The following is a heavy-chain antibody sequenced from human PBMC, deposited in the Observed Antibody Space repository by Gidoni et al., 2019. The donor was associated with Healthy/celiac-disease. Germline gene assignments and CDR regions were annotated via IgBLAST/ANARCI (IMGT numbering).Heavy chain of an antibody. J-gene: IGHJ4*02. V-gene: IGHV4-34*01. Sequence: QVQLQQWGAGLVKPSETLSLTCAVNGGSFSGYYWSWIRKPPGKGLGWIGEINHSGSTNYNPSLQRRVTISVDTSKNQFSLKLSSVTAADTAVYYCARGNYGSGSLGYDYWGQGTLVTVSS. CDR3: ARGNYGSGSLGYDY. D-gene: IGHD3-10*01. CDR1: GGSFSGYY. CDR2: INHSGST.